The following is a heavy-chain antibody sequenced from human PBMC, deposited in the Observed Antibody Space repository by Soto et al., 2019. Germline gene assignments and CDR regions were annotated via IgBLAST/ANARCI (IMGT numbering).Heavy chain of an antibody. J-gene: IGHJ4*02. Sequence: ASVKVSCKASGYTFNIYGITWVRQAPGQGPEWMGWISTDNGKTKYAPKFQGRVTITKDSSTNTASMELRSLRSDDTAVYYCARGYFDFWSGYYPLDYWGQGALVTVSS. CDR3: ARGYFDFWSGYYPLDY. CDR1: GYTFNIYG. V-gene: IGHV1-18*01. CDR2: ISTDNGKT. D-gene: IGHD3-3*01.